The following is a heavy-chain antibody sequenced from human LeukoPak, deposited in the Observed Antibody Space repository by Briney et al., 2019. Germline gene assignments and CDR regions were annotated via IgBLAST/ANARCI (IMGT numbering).Heavy chain of an antibody. V-gene: IGHV4-34*01. CDR1: GGSFSGYY. CDR2: INHSGST. J-gene: IGHJ4*02. D-gene: IGHD6-13*01. Sequence: SETLSLTCAVYGGSFSGYYWSWIRQPPGKGLEWIGEINHSGSTNYNPSLKSRVTISVDTSKNQFSLKLSSVTAADTAVYYCARGLGIAAAGTAGGYWGQGTLVTVSS. CDR3: ARGLGIAAAGTAGGY.